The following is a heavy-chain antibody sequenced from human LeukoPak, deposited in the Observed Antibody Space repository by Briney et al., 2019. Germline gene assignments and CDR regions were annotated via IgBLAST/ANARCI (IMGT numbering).Heavy chain of an antibody. J-gene: IGHJ4*02. V-gene: IGHV5-51*01. D-gene: IGHD1-1*01. Sequence: GESLKISCKGSGYSFTTYWIGWVRQMPGKGLEWMGIIYPGDSDTKYSPSFQGQVTISADKAISTAYLQWSNLKASDTAMYYCARHETGPYFDYWGQGTLVTVSS. CDR3: ARHETGPYFDY. CDR2: IYPGDSDT. CDR1: GYSFTTYW.